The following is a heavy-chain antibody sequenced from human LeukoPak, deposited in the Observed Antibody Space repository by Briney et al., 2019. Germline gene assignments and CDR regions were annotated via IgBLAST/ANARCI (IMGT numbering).Heavy chain of an antibody. CDR2: ISGSGDKT. D-gene: IGHD2-15*01. CDR3: AKDGFRGDCIGGSCYPFDP. Sequence: GGSLRLSCAASGFTFSSYAMSWVRQAPGKGLEWVSTISGSGDKTYCADSVKGRFTISRDNSKNTLYLQVNILRAEDSALYYCAKDGFRGDCIGGSCYPFDPWGQGTLVTVSS. J-gene: IGHJ5*02. CDR1: GFTFSSYA. V-gene: IGHV3-23*01.